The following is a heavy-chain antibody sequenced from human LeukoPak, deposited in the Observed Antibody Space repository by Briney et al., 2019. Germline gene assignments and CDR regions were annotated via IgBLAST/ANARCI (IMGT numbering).Heavy chain of an antibody. CDR2: INPNSGGT. CDR3: ARVRDSITGTTSWFDP. V-gene: IGHV1-2*02. J-gene: IGHJ5*02. Sequence: ASVKVSCKASGYTFTSYGISWVRQAPGQGLEWMGWINPNSGGTNYAQKFQGRVTMTRDTSISTAYMELSRLRSDDTAVYYCARVRDSITGTTSWFDPWGQGTLVTVSS. CDR1: GYTFTSYG. D-gene: IGHD1-7*01.